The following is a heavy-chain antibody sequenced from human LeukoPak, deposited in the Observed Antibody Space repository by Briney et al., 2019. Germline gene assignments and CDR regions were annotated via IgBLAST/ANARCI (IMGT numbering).Heavy chain of an antibody. CDR1: GSTFSNSW. D-gene: IGHD2-15*01. Sequence: GGSLRLSCAASGSTFSNSWMHWVRQAPGKGLVWVSRINSDGNTTNYADSVKGRFTISRDNAKNMLYLQMSSLRAEDTAVYYCARVRYCDYWGQGTLVSVSS. CDR3: ARVRYCDY. V-gene: IGHV3-74*01. J-gene: IGHJ4*02. CDR2: INSDGNTT.